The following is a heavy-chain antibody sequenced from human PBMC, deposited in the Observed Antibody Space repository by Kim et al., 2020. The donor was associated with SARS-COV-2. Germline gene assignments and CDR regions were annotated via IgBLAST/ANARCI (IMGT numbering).Heavy chain of an antibody. D-gene: IGHD2-15*01. CDR3: ARECGSGVFDP. V-gene: IGHV1-18*01. Sequence: ASVKVSCKASGYTFSNYGISWVRQAPGQGLEWMGWISAYNGITNYAQKLQGRVTMTTDTSTSTAYMELRSLRSDDTAVFYCARECGSGVFDPWGQGTLVTVSS. CDR1: GYTFSNYG. J-gene: IGHJ5*02. CDR2: ISAYNGIT.